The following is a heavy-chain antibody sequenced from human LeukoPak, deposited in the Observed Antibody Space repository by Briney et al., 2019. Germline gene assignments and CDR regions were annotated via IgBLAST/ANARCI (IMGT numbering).Heavy chain of an antibody. CDR3: AKDLRFPTYYYGSSGYYDY. J-gene: IGHJ4*02. V-gene: IGHV3-23*01. CDR2: ISGSGGST. D-gene: IGHD3-22*01. CDR1: GFTFSSYA. Sequence: PGGSLRLSCAASGFTFSSYAMSWVRQAPGKGLEWVSAISGSGGSTYYADSVKGRFTISRDNSKNTLYLQMNSLRAEDTAVYYCAKDLRFPTYYYGSSGYYDYWGQGTLVTVSS.